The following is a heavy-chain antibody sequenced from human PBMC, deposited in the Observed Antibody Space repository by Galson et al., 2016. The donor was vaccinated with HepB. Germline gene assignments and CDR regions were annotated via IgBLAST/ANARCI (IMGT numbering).Heavy chain of an antibody. J-gene: IGHJ4*02. V-gene: IGHV3-23*01. D-gene: IGHD6-19*01. CDR2: ISSGGDYT. Sequence: SLRLPCAASGFTFSSNAMSWLRQAPGKGLEWVSAISSGGDYTYYADSVKGRFTVSRDNSKNTLYLQMSSLRAEDTAVYYCAKRITVAGTLDYWGQGTLVTVSS. CDR1: GFTFSSNA. CDR3: AKRITVAGTLDY.